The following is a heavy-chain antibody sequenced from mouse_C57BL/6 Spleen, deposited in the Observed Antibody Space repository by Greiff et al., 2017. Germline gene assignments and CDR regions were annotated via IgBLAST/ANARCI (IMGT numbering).Heavy chain of an antibody. CDR2: ISYDGSN. Sequence: EVQLVESGPGLVKPSQSLSLTCSVTGYSITSGYYWNWIRQFPGNKLEWMGYISYDGSNNYNPSLKNRISITRDTSKNQFFLKLNSVTTEDTATYYCARGDYLYYFGDWGQGTTLTVSS. J-gene: IGHJ2*01. D-gene: IGHD1-1*01. CDR1: GYSITSGYY. V-gene: IGHV3-6*01. CDR3: ARGDYLYYFGD.